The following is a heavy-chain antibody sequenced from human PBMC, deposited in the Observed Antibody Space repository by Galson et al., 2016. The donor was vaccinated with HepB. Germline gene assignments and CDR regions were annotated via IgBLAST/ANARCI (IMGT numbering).Heavy chain of an antibody. CDR2: MYYSGTT. D-gene: IGHD1-7*01. CDR3: ARHLNWNYEFY. J-gene: IGHJ4*02. CDR1: GVSIRSYY. V-gene: IGHV4-59*08. Sequence: ETLSLTCTVSGVSIRSYYWSWIRQPPGKGLEWIGYMYYSGTTDYNPSLSGRVTMSVDTSKNQFSLRLRSVTAADTAVYYCARHLNWNYEFYWGQGALVTVSS.